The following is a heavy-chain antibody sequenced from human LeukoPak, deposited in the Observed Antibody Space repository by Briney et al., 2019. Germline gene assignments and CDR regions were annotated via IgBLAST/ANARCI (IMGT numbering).Heavy chain of an antibody. CDR3: AKDLAASYYFDY. V-gene: IGHV3-23*01. Sequence: GGSLRLSCAASGFTVSSYAITWVRRAPGKGLEWVSSIRSTGDSTFYADSVKGRFTISRDNSKNTVYLLMNSLRTEDTAVYYCAKDLAASYYFDYWGQGTLVTVSS. CDR2: IRSTGDST. D-gene: IGHD2-15*01. CDR1: GFTVSSYA. J-gene: IGHJ4*02.